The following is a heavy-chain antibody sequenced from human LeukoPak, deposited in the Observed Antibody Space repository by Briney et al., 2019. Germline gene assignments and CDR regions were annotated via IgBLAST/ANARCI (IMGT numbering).Heavy chain of an antibody. CDR3: ARGSGYQDAFDI. Sequence: PGGSLRLSCAASGFTFSSYAMSWVRQAPGKGLEWVSAISGSGGSTYYADSVKGRFTISRDNAKNSLYLQMNSLRAEDTAVYYCARGSGYQDAFDIWGQGTMVTVSS. J-gene: IGHJ3*02. CDR2: ISGSGGST. CDR1: GFTFSSYA. V-gene: IGHV3-23*01. D-gene: IGHD3-22*01.